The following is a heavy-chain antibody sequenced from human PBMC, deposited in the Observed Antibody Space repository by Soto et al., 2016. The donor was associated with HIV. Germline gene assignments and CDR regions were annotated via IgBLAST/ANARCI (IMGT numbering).Heavy chain of an antibody. CDR1: GGSFSGYQ. Sequence: QVQLQQWGAGLLTPSETLSLTCAVYGGSFSGYQWTWIRQAPGKGLEWIGEVNHSGDTSYNPSLKSRLIISTDTSKNQFSLKVTSVTAADTAVYYCARHGDSANWDRSFDYWGHGNLVTVSS. CDR3: ARHGDSANWDRSFDY. CDR2: VNHSGDT. V-gene: IGHV4-34*01. D-gene: IGHD1-1*01. J-gene: IGHJ4*01.